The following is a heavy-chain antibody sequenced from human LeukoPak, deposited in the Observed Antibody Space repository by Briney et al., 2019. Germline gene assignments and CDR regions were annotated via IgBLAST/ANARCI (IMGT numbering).Heavy chain of an antibody. CDR3: ARAGDGGNDY. J-gene: IGHJ4*02. CDR1: GGSFSTYY. CDR2: VNHSGSI. D-gene: IGHD5-24*01. V-gene: IGHV4-34*01. Sequence: SETLSLTCAVSGGSFSTYYWSWIRRPPGKGLEWIGEVNHSGSINYSPSLMSRVTMSVDTSMNQLSLKLTSVTAADTAVYYCARAGDGGNDYWGQGTLVTVSS.